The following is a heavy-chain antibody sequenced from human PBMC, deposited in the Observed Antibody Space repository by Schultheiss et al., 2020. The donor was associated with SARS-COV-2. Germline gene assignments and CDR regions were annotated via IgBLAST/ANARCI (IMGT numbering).Heavy chain of an antibody. J-gene: IGHJ4*02. Sequence: SVKVSCKASGGTFSSYTISWVRQAPGQGLEWMGRIIPILGIANYAQKFQGRVTITADKSTSTAYMELSSLRSEDTAVYYCASAYCGGDCPIRPFDYWGQGTLVTVSS. CDR2: IIPILGIA. V-gene: IGHV1-69*02. CDR1: GGTFSSYT. CDR3: ASAYCGGDCPIRPFDY. D-gene: IGHD2-21*01.